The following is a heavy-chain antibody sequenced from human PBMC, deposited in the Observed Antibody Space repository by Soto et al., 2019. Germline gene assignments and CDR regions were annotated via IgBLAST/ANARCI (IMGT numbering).Heavy chain of an antibody. CDR1: GWSISSGDYY. CDR3: ARVAFGYDSSGYYFGPGPFDY. CDR2: IYYSGST. V-gene: IGHV4-30-4*01. D-gene: IGHD3-22*01. J-gene: IGHJ4*02. Sequence: SETLSLTCAVYGWSISSGDYYWSWIRQPPGKGLEWIGYIYYSGSTYYNPSLKSRVTISVDTSKNQFSLKLSTVTAADTAVYYCARVAFGYDSSGYYFGPGPFDYWGQGTLVTVSS.